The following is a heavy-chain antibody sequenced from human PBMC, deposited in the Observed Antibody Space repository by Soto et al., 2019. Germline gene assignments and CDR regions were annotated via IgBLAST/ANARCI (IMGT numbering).Heavy chain of an antibody. V-gene: IGHV5-10-1*01. CDR2: IDPSDSYT. CDR3: ARKGVVPAAILGYYYYGMDV. Sequence: GESLKISCKGSGYSFTSYWISWVRQMPGKGLEWMGRIDPSDSYTNYSPSFQGHVTISADKSISTAYLQWSSLKASDTAMYYCARKGVVPAAILGYYYYGMDVWGQGTTVTVS. J-gene: IGHJ6*02. D-gene: IGHD2-2*02. CDR1: GYSFTSYW.